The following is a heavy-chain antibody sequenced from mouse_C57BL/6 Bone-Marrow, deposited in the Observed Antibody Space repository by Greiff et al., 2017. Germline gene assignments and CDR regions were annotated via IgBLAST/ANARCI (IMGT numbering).Heavy chain of an antibody. D-gene: IGHD1-1*01. CDR3: SITTVVAEGFAY. V-gene: IGHV1-15*01. J-gene: IGHJ3*01. CDR2: IDPETGGT. CDR1: GYTFTDYE. Sequence: VQGVESGAELVRPGASVTLSCKASGYTFTDYEMHWVKQTPVHGLEWIGAIDPETGGTAYNQKFKGKAILTADKSSSTAYMELRSLTSEDSAVYYCSITTVVAEGFAYWGQGTLVTVSA.